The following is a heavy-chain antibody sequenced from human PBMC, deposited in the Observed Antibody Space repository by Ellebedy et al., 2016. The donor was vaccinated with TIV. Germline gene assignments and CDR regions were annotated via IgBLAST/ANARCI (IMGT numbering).Heavy chain of an antibody. J-gene: IGHJ4*02. CDR2: IFPGDSHT. Sequence: PGGSLRLSCKGSGYSFTSYWIGWVRQMPGKGLEWMAIIFPGDSHTTYSPSFQGQVTISADKSISTAYLQWSSLKASDTAMYYGARGPGGEVLKFDYWGQGTLVTVSS. CDR3: ARGPGGEVLKFDY. V-gene: IGHV5-51*01. CDR1: GYSFTSYW. D-gene: IGHD3-10*01.